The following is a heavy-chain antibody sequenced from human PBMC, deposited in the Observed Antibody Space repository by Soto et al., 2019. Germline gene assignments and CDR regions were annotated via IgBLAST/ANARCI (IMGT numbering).Heavy chain of an antibody. V-gene: IGHV4-34*01. CDR1: GGSLTGYY. CDR2: VKDGGST. CDR3: ARGQEGIVATH. Sequence: QVQLQQWGAGLLKPSETLSLTCTVNGGSLTGYYWSWIRQPPGKGLEWIGEVKDGGSTNYSPSLRGRVSISAATSKNHFSLRLNSVTAADTAVYSCARGQEGIVATHWDQGALVTVSS. D-gene: IGHD5-12*01. J-gene: IGHJ4*02.